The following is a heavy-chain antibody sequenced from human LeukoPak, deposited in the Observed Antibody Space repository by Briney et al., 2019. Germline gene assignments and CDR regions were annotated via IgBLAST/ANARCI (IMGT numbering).Heavy chain of an antibody. D-gene: IGHD5-24*01. CDR1: GGSFSGYY. V-gene: IGHV4-34*01. CDR2: INHSGST. Sequence: SETLSLTCAVYGGSFSGYYWSWIRQPPGKGLEWIGEINHSGSTNYNPSLKSRVTISVDTSKNQFSLKLSSVTAADTAVYYCAREMATTSECCGQGSLVTVSS. J-gene: IGHJ4*02. CDR3: AREMATTSEC.